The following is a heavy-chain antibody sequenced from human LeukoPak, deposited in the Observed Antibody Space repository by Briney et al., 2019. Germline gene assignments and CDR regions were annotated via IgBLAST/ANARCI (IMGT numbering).Heavy chain of an antibody. D-gene: IGHD3-22*01. CDR3: ARDRDDSSGYYRETLFDY. V-gene: IGHV1-69*04. J-gene: IGHJ4*02. Sequence: ASVKVSCKASGYTFTGYYMHWVRQAPGQGLEWMGRIIPILGIANYAQKFQGRVTITADKSTSTAYMELSSLRSEDTAVYYCARDRDDSSGYYRETLFDYWGQGTLVTVSS. CDR1: GYTFTGYY. CDR2: IIPILGIA.